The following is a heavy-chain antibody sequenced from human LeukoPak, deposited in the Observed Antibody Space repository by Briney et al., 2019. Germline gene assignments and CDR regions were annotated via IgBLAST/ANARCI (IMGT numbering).Heavy chain of an antibody. Sequence: GGSLRLSCAASGFTFSSYSMNWVRQAPGKGLEWVSYISSSRSTIYYADSVKGRFTISRDNAKNSLYLQMNSLRDEDTAVYYCARGTDGTGQQLVWFDYWGQGTLVTVSS. CDR3: ARGTDGTGQQLVWFDY. V-gene: IGHV3-48*02. J-gene: IGHJ4*02. D-gene: IGHD6-13*01. CDR1: GFTFSSYS. CDR2: ISSSRSTI.